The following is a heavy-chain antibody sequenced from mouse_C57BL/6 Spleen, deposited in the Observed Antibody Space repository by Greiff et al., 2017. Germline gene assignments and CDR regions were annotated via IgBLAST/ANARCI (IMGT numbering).Heavy chain of an antibody. J-gene: IGHJ4*01. Sequence: QVQLKQPGAELVKPGASVKLSCKASGYTFTSYWMQWVKQRPGQGLEWIGEIDPSDSYTNYNQKFKGKATLTVDTSSSTAYMQLSSLTSEDSAVYYCARKETNDYGDYAMDYWGQGTSVTVSS. V-gene: IGHV1-50*01. D-gene: IGHD2-4*01. CDR3: ARKETNDYGDYAMDY. CDR1: GYTFTSYW. CDR2: IDPSDSYT.